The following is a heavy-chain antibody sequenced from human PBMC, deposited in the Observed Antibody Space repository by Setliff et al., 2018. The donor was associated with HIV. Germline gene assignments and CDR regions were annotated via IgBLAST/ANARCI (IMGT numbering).Heavy chain of an antibody. CDR1: GFTFSDYS. Sequence: GSLRLSCAASGFTFSDYSMNWVRQAPGKGLEWVSFISSRSAYIYYADSLKGRFTISRDNAKNSLYLQLSSLTVDDTAVYYCARDNLYSSGIYQFDYWGQGTMVTVSS. CDR3: ARDNLYSSGIYQFDY. V-gene: IGHV3-21*01. D-gene: IGHD3-10*01. CDR2: ISSRSAYI. J-gene: IGHJ4*02.